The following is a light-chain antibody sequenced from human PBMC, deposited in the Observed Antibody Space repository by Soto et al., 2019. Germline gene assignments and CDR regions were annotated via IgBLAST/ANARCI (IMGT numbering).Light chain of an antibody. CDR1: QTISSW. Sequence: DIPMTQSPSTLSGSVGDRVTITCRASQTISSWLAWYQQIPGKAPKLLIYKASTLKSGVPSRFSGSGSGTEFTLTISSLQPDDFATYYCQHYNSYSEAFGQGTKVDNK. V-gene: IGKV1-5*03. J-gene: IGKJ1*01. CDR3: QHYNSYSEA. CDR2: KAS.